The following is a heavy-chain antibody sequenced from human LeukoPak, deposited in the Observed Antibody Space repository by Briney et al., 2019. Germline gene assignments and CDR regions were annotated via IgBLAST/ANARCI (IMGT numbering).Heavy chain of an antibody. J-gene: IGHJ4*02. Sequence: PGRSLRLSCAASGFTFSSYGMHWIRQAPGKGLEWVAVIWYDGSNKYYADSVKGRFTISRDNSQNTLYLQMNSLRAEDTAVYYCASDPGYSSSWYFDFWAQGTLVTVSS. D-gene: IGHD6-13*01. CDR1: GFTFSSYG. V-gene: IGHV3-33*01. CDR3: ASDPGYSSSWYFDF. CDR2: IWYDGSNK.